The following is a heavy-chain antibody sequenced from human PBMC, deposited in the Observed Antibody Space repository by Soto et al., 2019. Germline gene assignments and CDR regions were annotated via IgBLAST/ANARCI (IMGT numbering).Heavy chain of an antibody. CDR1: SGSISSYY. CDR3: ARGSTVTDYYYYGMDV. Sequence: SETLSLTCTVSSGSISSYYWSWIRQPPGKGLEWIGYIYYSGSTYYNPSLKSRVTVSVDTSKNQFSLKLRSVTAADTAVYYCARGSTVTDYYYYGMDVWGQGTTVPSP. J-gene: IGHJ6*02. CDR2: IYYSGST. V-gene: IGHV4-59*01. D-gene: IGHD4-4*01.